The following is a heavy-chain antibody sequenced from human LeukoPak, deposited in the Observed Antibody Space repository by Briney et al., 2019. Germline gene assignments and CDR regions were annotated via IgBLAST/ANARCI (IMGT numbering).Heavy chain of an antibody. CDR3: AKDLIAGPPDYFDY. J-gene: IGHJ4*02. D-gene: IGHD2-21*01. Sequence: GRSLRLSCAASGFTFTIHAVHWVRQAPGKGLEWVAVIDGTNKFYSDSVRGRFTISGDTSKNTIYLQMNSLRPEDTAMYYCAKDLIAGPPDYFDYWGQGTLVSVSS. V-gene: IGHV3-30-3*01. CDR1: GFTFTIHA. CDR2: IDGTNK.